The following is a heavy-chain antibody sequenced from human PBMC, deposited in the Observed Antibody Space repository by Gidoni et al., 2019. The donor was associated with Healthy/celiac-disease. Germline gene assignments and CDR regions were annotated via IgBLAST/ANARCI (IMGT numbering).Heavy chain of an antibody. CDR3: ARGSRVGATPFDY. V-gene: IGHV4-31*03. CDR1: GGSISSCGYY. D-gene: IGHD1-26*01. CDR2: IYYSGST. J-gene: IGHJ4*02. Sequence: QVQLQESGPGLVKPSQTLSLTCTVSGGSISSCGYYWSWIRQHPGKGLEWIGYIYYSGSTYYNPSLKSRVTISGDTSENQFSLKLSSVTAADTAVYYCARGSRVGATPFDYWGQGTLVTVSS.